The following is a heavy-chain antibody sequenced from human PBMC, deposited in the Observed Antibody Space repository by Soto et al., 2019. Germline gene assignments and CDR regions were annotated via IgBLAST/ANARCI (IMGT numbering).Heavy chain of an antibody. J-gene: IGHJ3*02. V-gene: IGHV3-33*01. CDR3: AREDDAFDI. Sequence: PGGSLRLSCAASGFTVSSYGMHWVRQAPGKGLEWVAVIWYDGSNKYYADSVKGRFTISRDNSKNTLYLQMNSLRAEDTAVYYCAREDDAFDIWGQGTMVTVSS. CDR1: GFTVSSYG. CDR2: IWYDGSNK.